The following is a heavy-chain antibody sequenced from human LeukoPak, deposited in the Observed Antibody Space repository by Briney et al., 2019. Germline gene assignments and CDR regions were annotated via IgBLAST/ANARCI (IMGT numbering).Heavy chain of an antibody. D-gene: IGHD3-22*01. J-gene: IGHJ3*02. CDR1: GHSIINSYY. CDR3: ARALSSYYYDSSGYYVSLDAFDI. V-gene: IGHV4-38-2*02. Sequence: PSETLSLTCTVSGHSIINSYYWGWIRQPPGKGLEWIGSIYHSGSTYYNPSLKSRVTISVDTSKNQFSLKLSSVTAADTAVYYCARALSSYYYDSSGYYVSLDAFDIWGQGTMVTVSS. CDR2: IYHSGST.